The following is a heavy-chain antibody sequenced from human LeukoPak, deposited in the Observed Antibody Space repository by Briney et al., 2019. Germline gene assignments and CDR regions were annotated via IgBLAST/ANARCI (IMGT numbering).Heavy chain of an antibody. CDR2: IWYDGSNK. D-gene: IGHD3-22*01. CDR3: ARGNYYDSGDNWFDP. V-gene: IGHV3-33*01. CDR1: GFTFSSYG. Sequence: GGSLRLSCAASGFTFSSYGMHWVRQAPGKGLEWVAVIWYDGSNKYYADSVKGRFTISRDNSKNTPYLQMNSLRAEDTAVYYCARGNYYDSGDNWFDPWGQGTLVTVSS. J-gene: IGHJ5*02.